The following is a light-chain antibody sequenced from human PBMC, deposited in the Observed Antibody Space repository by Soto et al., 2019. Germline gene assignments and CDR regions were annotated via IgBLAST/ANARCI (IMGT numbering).Light chain of an antibody. CDR2: RVS. J-gene: IGLJ1*01. Sequence: QSVLTQPASVSGSPGQSISISCTGATSDIGNYNYFSWYQQHPGKAPKLIIYRVSNRPSGVSNRFSGSKSGNTASLTISGLQADDEADYYCSTYTGSNTPYVFGTGTKVTVL. CDR1: TSDIGNYNY. V-gene: IGLV2-14*01. CDR3: STYTGSNTPYV.